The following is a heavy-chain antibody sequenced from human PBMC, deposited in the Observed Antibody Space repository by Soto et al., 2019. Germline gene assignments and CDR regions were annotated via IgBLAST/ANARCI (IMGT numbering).Heavy chain of an antibody. D-gene: IGHD3-3*01. Sequence: PSETLSLTCAVSGGSISSGGYSWSWIRQPPGKGLEWIGYMYHSGSTYYNPSLKSRVTISIDRSKNQFSLKLSSVTAADTAVYYCARRDYDFWSGHNWFDPWGQGTLVTVSS. CDR3: ARRDYDFWSGHNWFDP. V-gene: IGHV4-30-2*01. CDR1: GGSISSGGYS. CDR2: MYHSGST. J-gene: IGHJ5*02.